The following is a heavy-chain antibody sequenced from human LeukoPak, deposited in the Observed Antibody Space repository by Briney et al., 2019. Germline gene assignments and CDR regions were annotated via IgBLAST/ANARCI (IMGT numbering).Heavy chain of an antibody. V-gene: IGHV3-21*01. D-gene: IGHD3-10*01. J-gene: IGHJ4*02. CDR3: ARDRSPGITMVRGVIKTTGLGY. CDR2: ISSSSSYI. CDR1: GFTFSSYS. Sequence: GGSLRLSCAPSGFTFSSYSMNWVRQAPGKGLEWVSSISSSSSYIYYADSVKGRFTISRDNAKNSLYLQMNSLRAEDTAVYYCARDRSPGITMVRGVIKTTGLGYWGQGTLVTVSS.